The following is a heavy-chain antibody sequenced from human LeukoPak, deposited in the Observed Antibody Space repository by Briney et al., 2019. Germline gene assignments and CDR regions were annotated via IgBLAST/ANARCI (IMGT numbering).Heavy chain of an antibody. CDR3: ARDRAQGAARPHYYYGMDV. CDR2: ISAYNGNT. D-gene: IGHD6-6*01. J-gene: IGHJ6*02. V-gene: IGHV1-18*01. Sequence: ASVKVSCKASGYTLTSYGISWVRQAPGQGLEWMGWISAYNGNTNYAQKLQGRVTMTTDTSTSTAYMELRSLRSDDTAVYYCARDRAQGAARPHYYYGMDVWGQGTTVTVSS. CDR1: GYTLTSYG.